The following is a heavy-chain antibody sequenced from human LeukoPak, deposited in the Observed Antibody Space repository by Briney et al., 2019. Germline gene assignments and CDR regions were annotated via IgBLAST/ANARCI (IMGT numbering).Heavy chain of an antibody. D-gene: IGHD6-13*01. J-gene: IGHJ4*02. CDR1: GFTFSSYW. CDR2: IKLDGSEK. CDR3: ARAGIVSWYEEIFDY. Sequence: GGSLRLSCAASGFTFSSYWMSWVRQAPGKGLEWVANIKLDGSEKYYVDSVKGRFTISRDNAKNSLYLQMNSLRAEDTAVYYCARAGIVSWYEEIFDYWGQGTLVTVSS. V-gene: IGHV3-7*03.